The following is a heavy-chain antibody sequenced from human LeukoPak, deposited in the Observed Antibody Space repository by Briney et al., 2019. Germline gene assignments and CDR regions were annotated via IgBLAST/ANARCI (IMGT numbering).Heavy chain of an antibody. V-gene: IGHV3-74*01. CDR1: GFIFSSYW. Sequence: QPGGSLRLSCAASGFIFSSYWMHWVRHAPGKGLAWVSRINTDGSSTSYADSVKGRFTISRDNAKNSLYLQMNSLRAEDTAVYYCARGSSGWTMAFDIWGQGTMVTVSS. CDR3: ARGSSGWTMAFDI. J-gene: IGHJ3*02. CDR2: INTDGSST. D-gene: IGHD6-19*01.